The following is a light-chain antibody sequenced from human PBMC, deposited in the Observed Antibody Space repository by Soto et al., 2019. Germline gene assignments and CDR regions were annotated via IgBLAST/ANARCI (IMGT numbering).Light chain of an antibody. CDR1: QSISSW. Sequence: DIQLTQSPSTLFASVGDSVTFPCRASQSISSWLAWYQQKPGKAHKLLIYDACSVEGGVPSGFGGSGSGTEFTLTISSLQPDDFVTYCCQQYNSYWAFGQGTKVDI. V-gene: IGKV1-5*01. CDR2: DAC. J-gene: IGKJ1*01. CDR3: QQYNSYWA.